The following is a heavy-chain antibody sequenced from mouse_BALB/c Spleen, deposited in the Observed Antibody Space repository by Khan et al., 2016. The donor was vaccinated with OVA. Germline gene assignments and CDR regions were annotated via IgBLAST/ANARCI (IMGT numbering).Heavy chain of an antibody. Sequence: VQLQESGPGLVKPSQSLYLTCTVTGYSITSEYAWNWIRQFPGNKLEWMGYINYSGNTRYNPSLKSRISITRDTSKNQFFLQLNSVTTEDAATYYCTRKYYYDYDPFPYWGQGTLVTVSA. J-gene: IGHJ3*01. CDR1: GYSITSEYA. V-gene: IGHV3-2*02. D-gene: IGHD2-4*01. CDR3: TRKYYYDYDPFPY. CDR2: INYSGNT.